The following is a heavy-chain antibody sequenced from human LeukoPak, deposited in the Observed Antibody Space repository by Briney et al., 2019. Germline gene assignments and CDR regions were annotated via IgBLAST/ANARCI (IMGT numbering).Heavy chain of an antibody. CDR3: AKDESRRIAAAGSGYFQH. D-gene: IGHD6-13*01. CDR2: ISYDGSIK. V-gene: IGHV3-30*18. J-gene: IGHJ1*01. Sequence: PGGSLRLSCAASGFTFSSYDMHWVRQAPGKGLEWVAVISYDGSIKYYADDVKGRFTISRDNSKNTLYLQMNSLRAEDTAVYYCAKDESRRIAAAGSGYFQHWGQGTLVTVSS. CDR1: GFTFSSYD.